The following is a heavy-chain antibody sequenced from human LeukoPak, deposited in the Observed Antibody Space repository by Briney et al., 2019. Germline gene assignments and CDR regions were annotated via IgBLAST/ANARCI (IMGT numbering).Heavy chain of an antibody. CDR3: ALRWSVGATGVGDY. Sequence: WASVKVSRKASGGTFSSYAISWVRQAPGQGLEWMGRIIPILGIANYAQKFQGRVTITADKSTSTAYMELSSLRSEDTAVYYCALRWSVGATGVGDYWGQGTLVTVSS. J-gene: IGHJ4*02. CDR1: GGTFSSYA. D-gene: IGHD1-26*01. CDR2: IIPILGIA. V-gene: IGHV1-69*04.